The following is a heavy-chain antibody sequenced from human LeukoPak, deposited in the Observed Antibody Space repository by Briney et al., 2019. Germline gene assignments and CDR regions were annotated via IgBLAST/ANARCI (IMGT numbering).Heavy chain of an antibody. J-gene: IGHJ4*02. Sequence: GASVKVSCKASGYTFTSYYMHWVRQAPGQGLEWMGIINPSGGTTSCAQKFQGRVTMTRDTSTSTVYMELSSLRSEDTAVYYCARVWGSYRYPDYWGQGTLVTVSS. V-gene: IGHV1-46*01. CDR2: INPSGGTT. CDR1: GYTFTSYY. CDR3: ARVWGSYRYPDY. D-gene: IGHD3-16*02.